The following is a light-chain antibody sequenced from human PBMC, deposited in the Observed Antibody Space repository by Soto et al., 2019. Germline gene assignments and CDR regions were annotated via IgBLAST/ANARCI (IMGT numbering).Light chain of an antibody. J-gene: IGKJ2*01. Sequence: DIQMTQSPSTLSASVGDRVTITCRASQSISSWLAWYQQKPGTAPKLLIYKASTLESGVPSRFSGIRSGTEFTLTISSLQPDDFATYYCQQYDSYSYTFGQGTKLEIK. CDR3: QQYDSYSYT. CDR2: KAS. CDR1: QSISSW. V-gene: IGKV1-5*03.